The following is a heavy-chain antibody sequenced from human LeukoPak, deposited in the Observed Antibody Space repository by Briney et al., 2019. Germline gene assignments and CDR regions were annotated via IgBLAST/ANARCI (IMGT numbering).Heavy chain of an antibody. J-gene: IGHJ4*02. CDR3: ARVPYCSSTSCYHFFDY. CDR1: GFTFSSYS. Sequence: KPGGSLRLSCAASGFTFSSYSMNWVRQAPGKGLEWVSSISSSSSYIYYADSVKGRFTISRDNAKNSLYLQMNSLRAEDTAVYYCARVPYCSSTSCYHFFDYWGQGTLVTVSS. V-gene: IGHV3-21*01. CDR2: ISSSSSYI. D-gene: IGHD2-2*01.